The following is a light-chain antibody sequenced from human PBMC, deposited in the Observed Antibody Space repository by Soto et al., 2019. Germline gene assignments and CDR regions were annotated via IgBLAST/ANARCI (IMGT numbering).Light chain of an antibody. CDR3: QQSYSTLGAT. V-gene: IGKV1-39*01. J-gene: IGKJ3*01. Sequence: DIQMTQSPSSLSASVGDRVTITCRASQSISSYLNWYQQKPGKAPKLLIYAASSLQSGVPSRFSGSGSGTDFTLTISSLQPEEFATYYCQQSYSTLGATFGPGTKVDIK. CDR1: QSISSY. CDR2: AAS.